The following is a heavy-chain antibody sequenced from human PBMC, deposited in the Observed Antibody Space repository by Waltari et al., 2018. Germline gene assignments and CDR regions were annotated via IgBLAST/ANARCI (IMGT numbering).Heavy chain of an antibody. D-gene: IGHD6-6*01. CDR3: ARDSSIAARGLYYYGMDV. CDR1: GFTVSSNY. V-gene: IGHV3-53*01. J-gene: IGHJ6*02. CDR2: IYSGGST. Sequence: QLVESGGGLIQPGGSLRLSCAASGFTVSSNYMSWVRQAPGKGLEWVSVIYSGGSTYYADSVKGRFTISRDNSKNTLYLQMNSLRAEDMAVYYCARDSSIAARGLYYYGMDVWGQGTTVTVSS.